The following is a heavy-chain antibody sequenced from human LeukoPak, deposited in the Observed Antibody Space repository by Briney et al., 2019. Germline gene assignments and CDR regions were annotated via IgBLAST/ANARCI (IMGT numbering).Heavy chain of an antibody. V-gene: IGHV4-39*01. D-gene: IGHD3-22*01. CDR2: LYYSGNT. J-gene: IGHJ4*02. CDR3: ARHPHYYFDNSAR. Sequence: PSETLSLTCTVSGDSVSTSNSYWGWIRQPPGKGLEWIGSLYYSGNTYYSPSLKSRVTISVDTSRHQLSLRLSSVTAADTAVYYCARHPHYYFDNSARWGQGTLVTVSS. CDR1: GDSVSTSNSY.